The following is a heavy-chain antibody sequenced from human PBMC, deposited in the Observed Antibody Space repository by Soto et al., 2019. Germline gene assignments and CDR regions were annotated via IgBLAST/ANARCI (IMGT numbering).Heavy chain of an antibody. CDR2: IGSKANSYAT. CDR1: GFTFSGPA. J-gene: IGHJ4*02. D-gene: IGHD1-26*01. Sequence: GSLRLSCAASGFTFSGPAMHWVRQASGKGLQWVGRIGSKANSYATAYAASVKGRFTISRDDSKNTAYLQMHSLKTEDTAVYYCRGTSSGSPDYWGRGTLVTVSS. V-gene: IGHV3-73*01. CDR3: RGTSSGSPDY.